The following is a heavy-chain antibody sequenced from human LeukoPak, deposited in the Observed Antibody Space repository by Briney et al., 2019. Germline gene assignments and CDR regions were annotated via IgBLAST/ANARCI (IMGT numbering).Heavy chain of an antibody. D-gene: IGHD1-26*01. Sequence: GGSLRLSCAAAGFTFSSYAMSWVRQAPGKGLEWVSAISGSGGSTYYADSVKGRFTISRDNSKNTLYLQMNSLRAEDTAVYYCARHLIHIVGATRDWFDPWGQGTLVTVSS. V-gene: IGHV3-23*01. CDR3: ARHLIHIVGATRDWFDP. CDR1: GFTFSSYA. J-gene: IGHJ5*02. CDR2: ISGSGGST.